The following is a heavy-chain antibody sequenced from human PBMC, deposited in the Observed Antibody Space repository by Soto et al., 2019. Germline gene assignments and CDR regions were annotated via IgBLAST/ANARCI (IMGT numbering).Heavy chain of an antibody. Sequence: QVQLVESGGGVVQPGRSLRLSCAASGFTFSSYAMHWVRQAPGKGLEWVAVISYDGSNKYYADSVKGRFTISRDNSKNTLYLQMNSLRAEDTAVYYCARDLLSGYSSSWYLTRYYGMDVWGQGTTVTVSS. V-gene: IGHV3-30-3*01. CDR3: ARDLLSGYSSSWYLTRYYGMDV. CDR1: GFTFSSYA. CDR2: ISYDGSNK. D-gene: IGHD6-13*01. J-gene: IGHJ6*02.